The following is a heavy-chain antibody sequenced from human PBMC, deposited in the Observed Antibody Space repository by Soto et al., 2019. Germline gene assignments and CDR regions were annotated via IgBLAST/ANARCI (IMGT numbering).Heavy chain of an antibody. D-gene: IGHD3-3*01. V-gene: IGHV3-11*01. Sequence: QVQLVESGGGLVKPGGSLRLSCEASGFTFRDYYMSWVRQAAGKGLEWLSFISSSGTTIYYADSVKGRFTISRDNAKKSVDLQMSSLRAEDTAVYYCASYQMSFGSGYSHYFDYWGQGTLVTVSS. CDR2: ISSSGTTI. CDR3: ASYQMSFGSGYSHYFDY. CDR1: GFTFRDYY. J-gene: IGHJ4*02.